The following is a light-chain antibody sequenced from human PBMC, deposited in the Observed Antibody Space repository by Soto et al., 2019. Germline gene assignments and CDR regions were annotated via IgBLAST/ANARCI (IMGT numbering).Light chain of an antibody. V-gene: IGLV2-14*01. CDR1: SXDVGGYNY. J-gene: IGLJ1*01. CDR3: SSYTSSSTGV. Sequence: QSALTQPASVSGSPGQLITISCTGTSXDVGGYNYVSWYQQHPGKAPKLMIYEVSNRPSGVSNRFSGSKSGNTASLTISGLQAEDEADYYCSSYTSSSTGVFGTGTKVTVL. CDR2: EVS.